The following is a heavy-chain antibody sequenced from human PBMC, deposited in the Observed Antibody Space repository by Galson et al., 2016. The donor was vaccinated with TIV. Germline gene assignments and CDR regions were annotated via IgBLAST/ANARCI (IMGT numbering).Heavy chain of an antibody. D-gene: IGHD3-22*01. J-gene: IGHJ1*01. V-gene: IGHV1-69*13. Sequence: SVKVSCKASGGIFRSQAISWVRQAPGQGLEWMGGIIAIFATVNYAQKFQHRLSITADESTSTSYMELSSLTSEDTAVYYCTCHSGYHYVNEYFHHWGQGTLVTFSS. CDR3: TCHSGYHYVNEYFHH. CDR2: IIAIFATV. CDR1: GGIFRSQA.